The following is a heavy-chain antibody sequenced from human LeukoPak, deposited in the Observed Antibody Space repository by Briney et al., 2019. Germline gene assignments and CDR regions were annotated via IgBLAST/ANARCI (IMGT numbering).Heavy chain of an antibody. CDR2: MNPNSGNT. V-gene: IGHV1-8*01. J-gene: IGHJ6*03. Sequence: ASVKVSCKASGYTFTSYDINWVRQATGQGLEWMGWMNPNSGNTGYAQKFQGRVTMTRDTSTSAVYMELSSLRSEDTAVYYCARGITMVRGLFFYYYMDVWGKGTTVTISS. D-gene: IGHD3-10*01. CDR3: ARGITMVRGLFFYYYMDV. CDR1: GYTFTSYD.